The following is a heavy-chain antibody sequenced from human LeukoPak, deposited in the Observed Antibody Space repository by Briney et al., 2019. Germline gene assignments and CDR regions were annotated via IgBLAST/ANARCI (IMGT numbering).Heavy chain of an antibody. J-gene: IGHJ3*02. Sequence: GASVKVSCKAFGYTFTSYYMHWVRQAPGQGLEWMGIINPSGGSTSYAQKFQGRVTMTRDMSTSTVYMELSRLRSEDTAVYYCARLQLYCGGDCYRVRGAFDIWGQGTMVTVSS. CDR3: ARLQLYCGGDCYRVRGAFDI. V-gene: IGHV1-46*01. CDR2: INPSGGST. CDR1: GYTFTSYY. D-gene: IGHD2-21*02.